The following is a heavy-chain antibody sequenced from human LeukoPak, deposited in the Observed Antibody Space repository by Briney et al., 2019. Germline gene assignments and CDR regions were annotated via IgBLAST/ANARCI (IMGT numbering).Heavy chain of an antibody. J-gene: IGHJ3*02. CDR2: IYYSGST. CDR1: GGSISSYY. V-gene: IGHV4-59*01. Sequence: SETLSLTCTVSGGSISSYYWSWIRQPPGKGLEWIGYIYYSGSTNYNPSLKSRVTISVDTSKNQFSLRLTSVTAADTAVYYCARAGRWEGRPHAFDIWGQGTMVSVSS. CDR3: ARAGRWEGRPHAFDI. D-gene: IGHD1-26*01.